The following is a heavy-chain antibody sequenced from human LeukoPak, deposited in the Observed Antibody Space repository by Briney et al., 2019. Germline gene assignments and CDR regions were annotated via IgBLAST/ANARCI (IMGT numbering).Heavy chain of an antibody. V-gene: IGHV1-2*02. Sequence: ASVTVSCKASGYTFTGYYMHWMRQAPGQGLEWMGWINPNSGGTNYAQKFQGRVTMTRDTSISTAYMELSRLRSDDTAVYYCARVWPCTNGVCPDVFEYWGQGTLVTVSS. CDR2: INPNSGGT. D-gene: IGHD2-8*01. CDR1: GYTFTGYY. J-gene: IGHJ4*02. CDR3: ARVWPCTNGVCPDVFEY.